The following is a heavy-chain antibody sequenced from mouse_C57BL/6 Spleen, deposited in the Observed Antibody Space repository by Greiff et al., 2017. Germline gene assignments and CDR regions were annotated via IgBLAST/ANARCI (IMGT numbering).Heavy chain of an antibody. D-gene: IGHD1-1*01. V-gene: IGHV1-69*01. J-gene: IGHJ2*01. CDR3: ARWTTVVAGYCFDY. Sequence: QVQLQQPGAELVMPGASVKLSCKASGYTFTSYWMHWVKQRPGQGLEWIGEIDPSDSYTNYNQKFKGKSTLTVDKSSSTAYMQLSSLTSEDSAVYYCARWTTVVAGYCFDYWGQGTTLTVSS. CDR2: IDPSDSYT. CDR1: GYTFTSYW.